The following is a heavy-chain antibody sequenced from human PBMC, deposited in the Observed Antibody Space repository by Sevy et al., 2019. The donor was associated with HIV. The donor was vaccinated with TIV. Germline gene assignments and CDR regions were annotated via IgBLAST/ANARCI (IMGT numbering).Heavy chain of an antibody. CDR3: ARAGDIVEVAAHYVMDV. V-gene: IGHV3-33*01. D-gene: IGHD2-15*01. CDR2: IWYDGINK. Sequence: GGSLRLSCAASGFTFSSYGMHWVRQAPGKGLEWVAVIWYDGINKYYGDSVKGRFTISRDNSKNTVYLQMTNLRAEDTAVYYCARAGDIVEVAAHYVMDVWGQGTTVTVSS. CDR1: GFTFSSYG. J-gene: IGHJ6*02.